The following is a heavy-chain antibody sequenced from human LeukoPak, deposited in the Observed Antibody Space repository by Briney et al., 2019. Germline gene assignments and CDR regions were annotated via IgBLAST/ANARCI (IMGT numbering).Heavy chain of an antibody. CDR3: ARQDREYQLLYGAFDI. V-gene: IGHV4-4*09. CDR2: IYTSGST. CDR1: GGSIISYY. Sequence: SATLSLTCTVSGGSIISYYWSWIRQPPGKGLEWIGNIYTSGSTNYNPSLKSRVTISVDTSKNQFSLKLSSVTAADTAVYYCARQDREYQLLYGAFDIWGQGTMVTVSS. J-gene: IGHJ3*02. D-gene: IGHD2-2*02.